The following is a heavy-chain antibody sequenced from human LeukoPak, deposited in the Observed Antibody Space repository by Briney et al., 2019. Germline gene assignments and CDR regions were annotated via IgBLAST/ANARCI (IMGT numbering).Heavy chain of an antibody. D-gene: IGHD3-10*01. CDR3: ARRGDSEGYDY. V-gene: IGHV1-2*02. CDR2: INPNSGGS. Sequence: ASVKVSCKASGYTFTDYYIHWVRQAPGQGLEWMGWINPNSGGSNNAQKCQGRVTMTRDTSISTAYMELSSLRSGDTAVFYCARRGDSEGYDYWGQGTLVTVSS. CDR1: GYTFTDYY. J-gene: IGHJ4*02.